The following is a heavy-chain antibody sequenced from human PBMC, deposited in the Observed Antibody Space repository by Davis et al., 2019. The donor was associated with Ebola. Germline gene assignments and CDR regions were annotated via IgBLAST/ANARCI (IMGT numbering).Heavy chain of an antibody. V-gene: IGHV4-39*07. CDR1: GGSISSGSYY. Sequence: SETLSLTCTVSGGSISSGSYYWGWIRQPPGKGLEWIGSIYYSGSTYYNPSLKSGGTISVDTSKNQFSLRLTSVTAADTAVYYCARGPTGFYYYYMDVWGKGTTVTVSS. D-gene: IGHD4-11*01. J-gene: IGHJ6*03. CDR3: ARGPTGFYYYYMDV. CDR2: IYYSGST.